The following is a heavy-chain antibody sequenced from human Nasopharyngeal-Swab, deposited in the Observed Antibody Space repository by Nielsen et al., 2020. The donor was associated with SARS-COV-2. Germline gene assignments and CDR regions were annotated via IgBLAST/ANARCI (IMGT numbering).Heavy chain of an antibody. D-gene: IGHD3-22*01. CDR3: AHHHDSSGYNYVDYFDY. CDR1: GFSLSTSGVG. Sequence: SGPTLVKPTQTLTLTCTFSGFSLSTSGVGVGWIRQPPGKALEWLALIYWDDDKRYSPSLKSRLTITKDTSKNQVVLTMTNMDPVDTATYYCAHHHDSSGYNYVDYFDYWGQGTLVTVSS. V-gene: IGHV2-5*02. J-gene: IGHJ4*02. CDR2: IYWDDDK.